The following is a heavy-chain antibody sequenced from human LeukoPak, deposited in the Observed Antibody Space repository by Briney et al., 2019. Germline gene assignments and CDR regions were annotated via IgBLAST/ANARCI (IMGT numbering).Heavy chain of an antibody. CDR1: GFTFDDYA. J-gene: IGHJ3*02. D-gene: IGHD1-14*01. CDR2: ISWNSSTI. CDR3: ARALTMEGAFDI. V-gene: IGHV3-9*01. Sequence: GGSLRLSCAASGFTFDDYAMHWVRQAPGKGLEWVSGISWNSSTIYYADSVKGRFTISRDNAKNSLYLQMNSLRAEDTAVYYCARALTMEGAFDIWGQGTMVTVSS.